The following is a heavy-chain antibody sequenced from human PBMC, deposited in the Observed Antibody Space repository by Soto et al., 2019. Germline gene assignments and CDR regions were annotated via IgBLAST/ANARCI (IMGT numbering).Heavy chain of an antibody. D-gene: IGHD2-2*01. V-gene: IGHV4-30-2*01. Sequence: SETLSLTCAVSGGSISSGGYSWSWIRQLPGKGLEWIGYIYHSGSTYYNPSLKSRVTISVDRSKNQFSLKLSSVTAADTAVYYCARVPDRWGQGTLVTVSS. J-gene: IGHJ5*02. CDR3: ARVPDR. CDR2: IYHSGST. CDR1: GGSISSGGYS.